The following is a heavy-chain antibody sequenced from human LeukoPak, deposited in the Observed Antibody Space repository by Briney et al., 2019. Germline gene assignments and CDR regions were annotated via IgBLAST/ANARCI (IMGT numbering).Heavy chain of an antibody. J-gene: IGHJ5*02. V-gene: IGHV3-48*01. Sequence: GGSLRLSCAASGFTFSSYSMNWVRQAPGEGLEWFSYISSLSGTIYYADSVKGRFTISRDNAKNSLYLQMDSLRAEDTAVYYCARDKVYWFDPWGQGTLVTVSS. CDR1: GFTFSSYS. CDR3: ARDKVYWFDP. CDR2: ISSLSGTI. D-gene: IGHD6-6*01.